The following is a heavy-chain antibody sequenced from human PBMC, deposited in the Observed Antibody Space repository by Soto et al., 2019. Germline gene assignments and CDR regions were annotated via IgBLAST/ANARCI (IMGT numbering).Heavy chain of an antibody. J-gene: IGHJ4*02. Sequence: GSLRLSCAASGFTFSSYGMHWVRQAPGKGLEWVAVIWYDGSNKYYADSVKGRFTISRDNSKNTLYLQMNSLRAEDTAVYYCARVRGELDYFDYWGQGTLVTVSS. V-gene: IGHV3-33*01. CDR1: GFTFSSYG. CDR2: IWYDGSNK. D-gene: IGHD1-26*01. CDR3: ARVRGELDYFDY.